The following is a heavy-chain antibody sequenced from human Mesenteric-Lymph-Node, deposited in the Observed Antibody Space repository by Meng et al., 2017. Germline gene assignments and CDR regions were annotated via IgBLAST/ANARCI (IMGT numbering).Heavy chain of an antibody. CDR2: INHSGST. CDR1: GGSFSGYY. V-gene: IGHV4-34*01. CDR3: ARGSRLRKLDY. Sequence: QVQLQQWGAGLLKPSETLSLPCAVYGGSFSGYYWSWIRQPPGKGLEWIGEINHSGSTNYNPSLKSRVTISVDTSKNQFSLKLSSVTAADTAVYYCARGSRLRKLDYWGQGTLVTVSS. J-gene: IGHJ4*02. D-gene: IGHD5-12*01.